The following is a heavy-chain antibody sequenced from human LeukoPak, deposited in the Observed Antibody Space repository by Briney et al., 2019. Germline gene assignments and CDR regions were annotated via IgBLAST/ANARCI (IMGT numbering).Heavy chain of an antibody. CDR1: GGSISSYY. Sequence: SETLSLTCTVSGGSISSYYWSWIRQPPGKGLEWIGYIYYSGSTSYNPSLKSRVTISVDTSKNQFSLKLSSVTAADTAVYYCARLSVDTAIIYAFDIWGQGTMVTVSS. CDR3: ARLSVDTAIIYAFDI. D-gene: IGHD5-18*01. J-gene: IGHJ3*02. V-gene: IGHV4-59*08. CDR2: IYYSGST.